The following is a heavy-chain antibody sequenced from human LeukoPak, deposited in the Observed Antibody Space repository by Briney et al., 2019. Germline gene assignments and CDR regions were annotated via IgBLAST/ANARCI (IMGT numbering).Heavy chain of an antibody. J-gene: IGHJ4*02. CDR3: ARDHNYAFDN. V-gene: IGHV3-48*01. D-gene: IGHD1-1*01. CDR2: IGIDSGNT. Sequence: GSLRHSCTASGFPFIEYSMYWGCLAPWRGVEWISYIGIDSGNTKYADSVRGRFTISTDKAKNSLYLQMNSLRVEDTAVYYCARDHNYAFDNWGQGTLVSVAS. CDR1: GFPFIEYS.